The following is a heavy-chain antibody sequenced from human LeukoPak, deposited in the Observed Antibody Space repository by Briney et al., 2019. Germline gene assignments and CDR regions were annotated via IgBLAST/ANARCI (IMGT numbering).Heavy chain of an antibody. CDR1: GYTFTSYG. CDR2: ISAYNGNT. D-gene: IGHD3-10*01. Sequence: ASVKVSCKASGYTFTSYGISWVRQAPGQGLEWMGWISAYNGNTNYAQKLQGRVTMTTDTSTRIAYMELRSLRSDDTAVYYCARVVTYYGSGSYYPDWGQGTLVTVSS. J-gene: IGHJ4*02. V-gene: IGHV1-18*01. CDR3: ARVVTYYGSGSYYPD.